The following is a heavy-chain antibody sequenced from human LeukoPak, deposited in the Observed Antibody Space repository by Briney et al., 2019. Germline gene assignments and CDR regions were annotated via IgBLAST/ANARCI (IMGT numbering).Heavy chain of an antibody. D-gene: IGHD6-13*01. CDR2: INPSGGST. CDR1: GYTFTSYY. Sequence: ASVKVSCKASGYTFTSYYMHWVRQAPGQGLEWMGIINPSGGSTSYAQKFQGRVTMTRDTSTSTVYMELSSLRSEDTAVYYCARDQGDTYEYSSSWSYNWFDPWGQGTLVTVSS. J-gene: IGHJ5*02. CDR3: ARDQGDTYEYSSSWSYNWFDP. V-gene: IGHV1-46*01.